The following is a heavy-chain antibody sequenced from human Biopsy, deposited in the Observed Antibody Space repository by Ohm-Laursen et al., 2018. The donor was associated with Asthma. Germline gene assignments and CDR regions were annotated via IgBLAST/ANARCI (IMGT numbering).Heavy chain of an antibody. D-gene: IGHD6-19*01. CDR1: GFTVSRDH. V-gene: IGHV3-53*01. J-gene: IGHJ4*02. Sequence: SLRLSCTALGFTVSRDHMFWVRQAPGKGLEWVSVIYSGGTSDTADSVRGRFTISRDFYKNTLYLQMDSLRAEDTAVYYCARGDSSGWSHYYFDYWGQGKPVTVSS. CDR2: IYSGGTS. CDR3: ARGDSSGWSHYYFDY.